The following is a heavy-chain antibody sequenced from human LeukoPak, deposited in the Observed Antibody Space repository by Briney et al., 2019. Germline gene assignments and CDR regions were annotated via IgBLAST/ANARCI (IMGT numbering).Heavy chain of an antibody. D-gene: IGHD2-15*01. CDR3: ARGLSDCSGGTCYSTNWFDP. CDR1: GGSISSYY. Sequence: PSETLSLTCTVSGGSISSYYWSWIRHPPGKGLEWIGYIFYSGSTNYNPSLKSRITMSVDTSKNQFSLRLSSVTAADTAVYYCARGLSDCSGGTCYSTNWFDPWGQGTLVTVSS. CDR2: IFYSGST. V-gene: IGHV4-59*01. J-gene: IGHJ5*02.